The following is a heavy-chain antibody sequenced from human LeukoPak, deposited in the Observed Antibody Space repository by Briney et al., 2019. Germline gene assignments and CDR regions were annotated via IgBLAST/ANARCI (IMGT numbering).Heavy chain of an antibody. Sequence: PSETLSLTCTVSGGSISNSDYYWDWIRQPPGKGLEWIGEINHRGTTNYNPSLKSRVAISIDTSRNQFSLQVTSVTAADTAVFYCARGAFHTSSVWFDPWGQGTLVTVSS. CDR2: INHRGTT. J-gene: IGHJ5*02. D-gene: IGHD2-2*01. V-gene: IGHV4-39*07. CDR1: GGSISNSDYY. CDR3: ARGAFHTSSVWFDP.